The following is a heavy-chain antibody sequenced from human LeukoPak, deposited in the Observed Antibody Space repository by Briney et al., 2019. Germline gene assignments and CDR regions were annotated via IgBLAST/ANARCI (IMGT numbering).Heavy chain of an antibody. D-gene: IGHD6-6*01. CDR3: ARIMAARPVGFTKSDAFDI. Sequence: EESPRLSCAASGFTFSSYGMPWVRQAPGKGLEWVAFIRYDGSSTYYADSVKGRFTISRDTSKNTLYLQMNSLRSEDTAVYYCARIMAARPVGFTKSDAFDIWGQGTMVTVSS. CDR1: GFTFSSYG. V-gene: IGHV3-30*02. CDR2: IRYDGSST. J-gene: IGHJ3*02.